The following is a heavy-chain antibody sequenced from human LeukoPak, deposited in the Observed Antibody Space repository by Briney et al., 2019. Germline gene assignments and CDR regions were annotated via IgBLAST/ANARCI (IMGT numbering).Heavy chain of an antibody. Sequence: GESLKISCKGSGYSFTSCWIAWVRQMPGKGLEWMGSIYPGDSDTTYTPSFQGQVTISADKSISTAYLQWSSLKASDTAMYYCASGPTLGYFDYWGQGTLVTVSS. D-gene: IGHD3-16*01. CDR3: ASGPTLGYFDY. V-gene: IGHV5-51*01. CDR1: GYSFTSCW. CDR2: IYPGDSDT. J-gene: IGHJ4*02.